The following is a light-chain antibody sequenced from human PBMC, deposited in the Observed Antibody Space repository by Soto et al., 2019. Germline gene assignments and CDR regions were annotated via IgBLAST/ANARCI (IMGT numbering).Light chain of an antibody. CDR1: SSDVGGSNY. CDR3: CSYAGSYTWV. J-gene: IGLJ3*02. CDR2: EVT. V-gene: IGLV2-11*01. Sequence: QSALTQPRSVSGSPGQSVTISCTGTSSDVGGSNYVSWYQYHPGKAPKLMIYEVTKRPSGVPDRFSGSKSGNKASLTISGLQAEDEADYYCCSYAGSYTWVFGGGTKLTVL.